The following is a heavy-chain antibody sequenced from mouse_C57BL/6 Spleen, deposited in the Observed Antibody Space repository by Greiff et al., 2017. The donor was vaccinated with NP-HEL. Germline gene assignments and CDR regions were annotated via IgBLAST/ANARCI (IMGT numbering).Heavy chain of an antibody. Sequence: DVMLVESGGGLVKPGGSLKLSCAASGFTFSSYAMSWVRQTPEKRLEWVATISDGGSYTYYPDNVKGRFTISRDNAKNNLYLQMSHLKSEDTAMYYCARDRTGTVDYWGQGTSVTVSS. CDR3: ARDRTGTVDY. J-gene: IGHJ4*01. V-gene: IGHV5-4*01. CDR2: ISDGGSYT. CDR1: GFTFSSYA. D-gene: IGHD4-1*01.